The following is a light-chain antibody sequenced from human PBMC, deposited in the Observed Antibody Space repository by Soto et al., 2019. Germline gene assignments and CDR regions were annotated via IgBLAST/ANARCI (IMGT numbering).Light chain of an antibody. V-gene: IGKV3-20*01. Sequence: IVLTQSPATPSLSPGKRATLSCRASQSVSNNYLAWYQQKPGQAPRLLIYGASNRATGIPDRFSGSGSGTDFTLTISRLEPEDFAVYYCQQYGSSGTFGQGTKVDIK. CDR3: QQYGSSGT. CDR2: GAS. CDR1: QSVSNNY. J-gene: IGKJ1*01.